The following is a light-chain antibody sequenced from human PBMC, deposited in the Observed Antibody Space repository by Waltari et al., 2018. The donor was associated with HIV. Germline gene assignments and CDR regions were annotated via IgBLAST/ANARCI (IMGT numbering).Light chain of an antibody. CDR3: QSYDMSQSGSLV. CDR1: RSNNGAGFA. J-gene: IGLJ2*01. CDR2: DNN. Sequence: QFVLTQPPSVSGAPGQGGTIACTGTRSNNGAGFAAHWFQQIPGNAPKLPIYDNNIRPSGVPDRFSGSKSGTSASLAITGLQSEDEADYYCQSYDMSQSGSLVFGGGTKLTVL. V-gene: IGLV1-40*01.